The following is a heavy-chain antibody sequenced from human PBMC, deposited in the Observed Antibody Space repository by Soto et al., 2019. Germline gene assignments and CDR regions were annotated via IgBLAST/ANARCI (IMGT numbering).Heavy chain of an antibody. CDR3: ASIETYYYDSSGYYPMDY. CDR1: VGPISSSY. V-gene: IGHV4-4*07. D-gene: IGHD3-22*01. CDR2: YYSLGST. Sequence: SETLSLTCTVSVGPISSSYWSWIRQPAGKGLEWIGRYYSLGSTDYNPSLKSRVTMSIDTSKNQFSLKLRSVTAADTAVYYCASIETYYYDSSGYYPMDYWGQGTLVTVSS. J-gene: IGHJ4*02.